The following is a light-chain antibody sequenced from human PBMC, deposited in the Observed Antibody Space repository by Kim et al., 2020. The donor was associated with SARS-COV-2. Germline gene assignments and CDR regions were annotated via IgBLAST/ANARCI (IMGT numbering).Light chain of an antibody. CDR1: QSLVDSHGNTY. Sequence: DVVMTQSPLSLPVSPGQPASISCRSSQSLVDSHGNTYLNWFQQRPGQSPRRLIYKVSNRDSGVPDRFSGSGSGTDFTLKISRVEAEDVGVYYCMQGTHWPYTFGQGTKLDI. V-gene: IGKV2-30*01. CDR2: KVS. J-gene: IGKJ2*01. CDR3: MQGTHWPYT.